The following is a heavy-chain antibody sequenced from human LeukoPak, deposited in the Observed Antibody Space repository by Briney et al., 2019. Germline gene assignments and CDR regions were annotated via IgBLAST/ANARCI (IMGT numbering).Heavy chain of an antibody. CDR2: INAGNGKT. CDR1: GDIFSDYA. V-gene: IGHV1-3*01. Sequence: ASVKVSCKASGDIFSDYAIQWVRQAPGQGLEWMLWINAGNGKTKYSQKFQGRVTITRDTSASTAYMELSGLRSEDTAVYYCARARWTSTVTTYYLDYWGQGTLVTVSS. CDR3: ARARWTSTVTTYYLDY. J-gene: IGHJ4*02. D-gene: IGHD4-17*01.